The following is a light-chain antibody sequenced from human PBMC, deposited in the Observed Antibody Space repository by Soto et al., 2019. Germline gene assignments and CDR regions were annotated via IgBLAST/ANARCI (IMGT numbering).Light chain of an antibody. Sequence: EIVLTQSPGTLSLSPGERATLSCRASQSVSNSYLTWYQQKPGQAPRLLIYGASSRATGIPDRFSGSGSGTDFTLTISRLEPEDFAVYFCQQYGGSPSWTFGQGTKVEVK. V-gene: IGKV3-20*01. CDR1: QSVSNSY. CDR2: GAS. J-gene: IGKJ1*01. CDR3: QQYGGSPSWT.